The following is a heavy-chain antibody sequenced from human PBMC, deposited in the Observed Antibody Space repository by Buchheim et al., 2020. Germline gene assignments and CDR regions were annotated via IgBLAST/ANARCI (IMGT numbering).Heavy chain of an antibody. CDR3: AKIIVTVGPIAYDY. Sequence: QVQLVESGGGVVQPGRSLRLSCAASGFTFSSYGMHWVRQAPGKGLEWLAVISYDGSSKNYGDSVKGRFTISRDNYKKTGYLQMNSLRAEDTAVYYCAKIIVTVGPIAYDYWGQGTL. CDR1: GFTFSSYG. V-gene: IGHV3-30*18. J-gene: IGHJ4*02. D-gene: IGHD2-15*01. CDR2: ISYDGSSK.